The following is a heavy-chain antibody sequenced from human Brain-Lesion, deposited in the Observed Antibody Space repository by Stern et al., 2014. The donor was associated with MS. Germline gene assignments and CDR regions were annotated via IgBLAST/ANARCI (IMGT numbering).Heavy chain of an antibody. V-gene: IGHV4-4*02. CDR3: ARFPASRPHVFDS. D-gene: IGHD6-13*01. CDR2: SDHSGST. Sequence: MQLVESGPGLVKPSGTLSLTCAVSGGSISSSNWWSWVRQSPGKGLEWIGESDHSGSTIYNPSLKSRVPVSVDKPKTRFPLTRGSVPAADTAVYFCARFPASRPHVFDSWGQGTLVTVSS. J-gene: IGHJ4*02. CDR1: GGSISSSNW.